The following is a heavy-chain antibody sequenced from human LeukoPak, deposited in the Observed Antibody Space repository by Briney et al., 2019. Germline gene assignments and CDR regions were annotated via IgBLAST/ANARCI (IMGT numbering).Heavy chain of an antibody. CDR2: ISYDGSNK. CDR1: GFTFSSYA. J-gene: IGHJ4*02. CDR3: ARNYYDSSGYYGTLFFDY. V-gene: IGHV3-30-3*01. D-gene: IGHD3-22*01. Sequence: GGSLRLSCAASGFTFSSYAMHWVRQAQGKGLEWVAVISYDGSNKYYADSVKGRFTISRDNSKNTLYLQMNSLRAEDTAVYYCARNYYDSSGYYGTLFFDYWGQGTLVTVSS.